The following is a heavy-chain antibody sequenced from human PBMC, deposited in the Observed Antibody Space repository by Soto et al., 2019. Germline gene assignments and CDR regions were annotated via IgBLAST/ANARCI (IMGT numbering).Heavy chain of an antibody. Sequence: LRLSFAASGXTFSSYWMSWVRQAPGKGLEWVANIKQDGSEKYYVDSVKGRFTISRDNAKNSLYLQMNSLRAEDTAVYYCARVGSAMVRGVIDYWGQGTLVTVSS. CDR1: GXTFSSYW. J-gene: IGHJ4*02. CDR3: ARVGSAMVRGVIDY. D-gene: IGHD3-10*01. V-gene: IGHV3-7*03. CDR2: IKQDGSEK.